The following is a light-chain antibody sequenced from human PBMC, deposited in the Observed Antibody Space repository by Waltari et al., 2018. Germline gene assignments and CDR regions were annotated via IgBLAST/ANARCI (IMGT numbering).Light chain of an antibody. CDR2: DAS. Sequence: EIVFTQSPVTLSLAPGTIATLSCWASQTVGSSLAWYQQKPGQAPRPLMYDASNRATGVPARFNGSGSGTDFTLTIISLQSEDSAVYYCQQRSNWPPITFGQGTRLEIK. CDR1: QTVGSS. CDR3: QQRSNWPPIT. J-gene: IGKJ5*01. V-gene: IGKV3-11*01.